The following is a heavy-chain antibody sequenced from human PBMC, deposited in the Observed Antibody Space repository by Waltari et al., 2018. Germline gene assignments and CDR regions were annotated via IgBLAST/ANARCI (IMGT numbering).Heavy chain of an antibody. J-gene: IGHJ4*02. CDR2: ITWKGTSS. Sequence: EVQLVESGGGVVRPGGSLRLSCKASGFTFDDYNMSWVRQVPGKGLEWVSYITWKGTSSGYADSVKGRFTVSRDNAKNFLYLQMNSLTAEDTALYYCARRDSQGINVYYFDYWGQGILVIVSS. CDR1: GFTFDDYN. V-gene: IGHV3-20*04. D-gene: IGHD3-10*02. CDR3: ARRDSQGINVYYFDY.